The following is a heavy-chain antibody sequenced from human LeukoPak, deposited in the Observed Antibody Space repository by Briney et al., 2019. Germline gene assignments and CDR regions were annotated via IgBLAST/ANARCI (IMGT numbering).Heavy chain of an antibody. D-gene: IGHD2-21*02. Sequence: GGSLRLSCAASGFTFSSYAMSWVRQAPGKGLEWVSAISGSGGSTYYADSVKGRFTISRDNSKNTLYLQMNSLRAEDTAVYYCARFEVVTATLNWFDPWGQGTLVTVSS. J-gene: IGHJ5*02. V-gene: IGHV3-23*01. CDR1: GFTFSSYA. CDR2: ISGSGGST. CDR3: ARFEVVTATLNWFDP.